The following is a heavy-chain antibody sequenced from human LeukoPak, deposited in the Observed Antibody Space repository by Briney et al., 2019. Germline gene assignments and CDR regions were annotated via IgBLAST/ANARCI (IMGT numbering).Heavy chain of an antibody. CDR1: VDSLSSCY. Sequence: SETLSLTCTLSVDSLSSCYWNCMRDPPGKGVEGSGYIYYSGYINYNPSLKSRVTISVDTSNNQFSLKLSSVTAADTAVYYCARALYCYGSDSFDIWGQGTMVTVSS. CDR2: IYYSGYI. CDR3: ARALYCYGSDSFDI. V-gene: IGHV4-59*13. D-gene: IGHD3-10*01. J-gene: IGHJ3*02.